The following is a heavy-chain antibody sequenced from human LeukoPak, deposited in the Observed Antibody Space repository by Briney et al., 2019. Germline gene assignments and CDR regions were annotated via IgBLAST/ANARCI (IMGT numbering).Heavy chain of an antibody. CDR2: IYYSGST. V-gene: IGHV4-59*01. D-gene: IGHD6-19*01. J-gene: IGHJ4*02. Sequence: SETLSLTCTVSGGSTSGYYWSWIRQPPGKGLEWIGDIYYSGSTNYNPSLTSRVTMSVDTSKNQFSLKLNPVTAADTAVYYCARGWDGIAVAGSFDYWGQGTLVTVSS. CDR1: GGSTSGYY. CDR3: ARGWDGIAVAGSFDY.